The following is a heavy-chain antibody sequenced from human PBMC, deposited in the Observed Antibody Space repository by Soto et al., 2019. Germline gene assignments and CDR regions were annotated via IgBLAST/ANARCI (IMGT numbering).Heavy chain of an antibody. D-gene: IGHD3-16*01. CDR2: IWYDGSNK. CDR3: ERDGGGIPLNWFDP. J-gene: IGHJ5*02. CDR1: GFTFSSYG. Sequence: QVQLVESGGGVVQPGRSLRLSCAASGFTFSSYGMHWVRQAPGKGLEWVAVIWYDGSNKYYADSVKGRFTISRDNSKNTLYLQMNSLRAEDTAVYYCERDGGGIPLNWFDPWGQGTLVTVSS. V-gene: IGHV3-33*01.